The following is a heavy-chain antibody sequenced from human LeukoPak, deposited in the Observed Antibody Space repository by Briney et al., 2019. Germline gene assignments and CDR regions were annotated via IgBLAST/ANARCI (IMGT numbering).Heavy chain of an antibody. J-gene: IGHJ4*02. D-gene: IGHD6-13*01. CDR1: GYTLTSYG. V-gene: IGHV1-18*01. Sequence: ASVKVSCKASGYTLTSYGFSWVRQAPGQGLEWVGWISGHDGNTKYAQKYQGRVTMTTETSTSTAYMELSSLGSDDTAVYYCARGPRAAADDYWGQGTLVTVSS. CDR3: ARGPRAAADDY. CDR2: ISGHDGNT.